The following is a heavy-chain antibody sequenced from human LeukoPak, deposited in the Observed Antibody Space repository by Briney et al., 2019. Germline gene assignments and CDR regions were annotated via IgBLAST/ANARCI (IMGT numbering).Heavy chain of an antibody. V-gene: IGHV4-61*02. Sequence: SQTLSLTCTVSGGSISSGSYYWSWIRQPAGKGLEWIGRIYTSGSTNYNPSLKSRVTISVDTSKNQFSLKLSSVTAADTAVYYCARVVSGTWASDYWGQGTLVTVSS. CDR3: ARVVSGTWASDY. J-gene: IGHJ4*02. CDR2: IYTSGST. CDR1: GGSISSGSYY. D-gene: IGHD3-16*01.